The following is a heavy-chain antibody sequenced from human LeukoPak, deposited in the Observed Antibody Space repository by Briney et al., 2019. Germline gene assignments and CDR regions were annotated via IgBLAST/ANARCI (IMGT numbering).Heavy chain of an antibody. V-gene: IGHV4-59*08. CDR1: GGSINYYY. CDR2: IYYSGNT. D-gene: IGHD2-2*01. J-gene: IGHJ5*02. CDR3: ARRGVPVTRGWFDP. Sequence: SETLSLTCTVSGGSINYYYWSWIRQPPGKGLEWIGYIYYSGNTNYNPSLKSRVTISVDTSNNQFSLKLSPVTAADTAVYYCARRGVPVTRGWFDPWGQGTLVTVSS.